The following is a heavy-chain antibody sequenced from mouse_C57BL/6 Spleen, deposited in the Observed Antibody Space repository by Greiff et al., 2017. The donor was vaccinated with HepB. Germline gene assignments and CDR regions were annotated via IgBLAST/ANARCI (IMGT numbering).Heavy chain of an antibody. Sequence: QVQLQQSGAELVKPGASVKLSCKASGYTFTSYWMQWVKQRPGQGLEWIGEIDPSDSYTNYNQKFKGKATLTVDISSSTAYMQLSSLTSEDSAVYYCARGDGRYYFDYWGQGTTLTVSS. CDR1: GYTFTSYW. J-gene: IGHJ2*01. CDR2: IDPSDSYT. CDR3: ARGDGRYYFDY. V-gene: IGHV1-50*01. D-gene: IGHD2-3*01.